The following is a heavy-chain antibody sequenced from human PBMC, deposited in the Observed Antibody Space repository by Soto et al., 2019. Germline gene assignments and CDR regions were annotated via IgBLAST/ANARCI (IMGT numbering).Heavy chain of an antibody. J-gene: IGHJ3*02. Sequence: GESLKISCKGSGYGFSSYWIGWVRQMPGKGLEWMGIIYPADSDTTYSPSFQGQVTISADKSIGTAYLQWSSLKALDTAVYYCARHGYGSGNAFDIWGQGTMVTVSS. V-gene: IGHV5-51*01. CDR3: ARHGYGSGNAFDI. D-gene: IGHD3-10*01. CDR2: IYPADSDT. CDR1: GYGFSSYW.